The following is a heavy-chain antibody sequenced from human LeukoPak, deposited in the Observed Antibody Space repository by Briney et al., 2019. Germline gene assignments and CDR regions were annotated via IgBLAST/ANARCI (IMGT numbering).Heavy chain of an antibody. CDR2: IWYDGSNK. J-gene: IGHJ4*02. D-gene: IGHD1-26*01. Sequence: GGSLRLSCAASGFTFSSYGMHWVRQAPGKGLEWVAVIWYDGSNKYYADSVKGRFTISRDNSKNTLYLQMNSLRAEDTAVYYCARVKARRYSGSYGTVDYWGQGTLVTVSS. CDR1: GFTFSSYG. V-gene: IGHV3-33*01. CDR3: ARVKARRYSGSYGTVDY.